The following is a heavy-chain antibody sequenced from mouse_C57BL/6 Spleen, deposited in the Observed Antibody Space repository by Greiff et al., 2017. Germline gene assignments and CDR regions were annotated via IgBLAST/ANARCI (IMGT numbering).Heavy chain of an antibody. CDR2: IDPETGGT. CDR3: TRWDVGWFAY. Sequence: QLKESGAELVRPGASVTLSCKASGYTFTDYEMHWVKQTPVHGLEWIGAIDPETGGTAYNQKFKGKAILTADKSSSTAYMELRSLTSEDSAVYYCTRWDVGWFAYWGQGTLVTVSA. J-gene: IGHJ3*01. D-gene: IGHD4-1*01. V-gene: IGHV1-15*01. CDR1: GYTFTDYE.